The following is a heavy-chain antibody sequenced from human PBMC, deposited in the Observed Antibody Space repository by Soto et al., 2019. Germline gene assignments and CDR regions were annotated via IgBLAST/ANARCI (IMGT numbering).Heavy chain of an antibody. D-gene: IGHD4-17*01. CDR2: INPNSGGT. CDR3: ARSATVTTMDYYYYYGMDV. V-gene: IGHV1-2*04. J-gene: IGHJ6*02. CDR1: GYTFTGYY. Sequence: ASVKVSCKASGYTFTGYYMHWVRQAPGQGLEWMGWINPNSGGTNYAQKFQGWVTMTRDTSISTAYMGLSRLRSDDTAVYYCARSATVTTMDYYYYYGMDVWGQGTTVTVSS.